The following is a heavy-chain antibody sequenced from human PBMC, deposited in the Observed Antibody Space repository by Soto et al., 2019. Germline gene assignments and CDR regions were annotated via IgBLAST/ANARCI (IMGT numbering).Heavy chain of an antibody. D-gene: IGHD3-22*01. CDR2: IIPIFGTA. J-gene: IGHJ4*02. Sequence: QGQLVQSGAEVKTPGSSVKVSCKASGGTFSSSAISWVLQAPGQGLEWMGGIIPIFGTANYAQTFQGRVTITADESTSTAYMELSSLRSEDTAVYYCARVRSPYYDSSGHFAYWGQGTLFTFSS. V-gene: IGHV1-69*01. CDR3: ARVRSPYYDSSGHFAY. CDR1: GGTFSSSA.